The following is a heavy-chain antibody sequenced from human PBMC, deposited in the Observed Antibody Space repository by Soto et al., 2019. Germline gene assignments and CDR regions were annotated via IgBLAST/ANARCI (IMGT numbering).Heavy chain of an antibody. J-gene: IGHJ4*02. CDR2: IWYDGSNK. CDR1: GFTFSTYG. V-gene: IGHV3-33*01. CDR3: ARSDDPRATNFDW. D-gene: IGHD5-12*01. Sequence: QVQLVESGGGVVQPGRSLRLSCAASGFTFSTYGMHWVRQAPGEGLEWVAVIWYDGSNKYYADSVKGRFTISRDNSKNTLYLQMNSLRAEDTAVYYCARSDDPRATNFDWWGQGTLVTVSS.